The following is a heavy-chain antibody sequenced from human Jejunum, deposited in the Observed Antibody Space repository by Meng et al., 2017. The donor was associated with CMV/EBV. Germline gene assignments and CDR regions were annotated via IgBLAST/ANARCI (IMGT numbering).Heavy chain of an antibody. V-gene: IGHV4-61*02. CDR2: FYTRGST. CDR3: ARNEDGYFDY. CDR1: GDSISSGNYY. D-gene: IGHD1-1*01. Sequence: TCTVSGDSISSGNYYWSWIRQPAGKGLEWIGRFYTRGSTHYNASLKSRVTISVDTSKNQFSLQLTSVTGADTAVYYCARNEDGYFDYWGQGILVTVSS. J-gene: IGHJ4*02.